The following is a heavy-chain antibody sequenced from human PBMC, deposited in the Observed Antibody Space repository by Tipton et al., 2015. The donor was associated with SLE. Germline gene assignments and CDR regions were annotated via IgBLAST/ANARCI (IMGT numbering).Heavy chain of an antibody. J-gene: IGHJ4*02. V-gene: IGHV4-38-2*02. CDR1: GYSISSGYY. Sequence: TLSLTCAVSGYSISSGYYWGWIRQPPGKGLEWVGHMYTTGDANYNPSLKSRVTMSLDTSKNQFSLRLRSVTAADTAVYYCARDRAGVLSPFDYWGQGTLVTVSS. CDR3: ARDRAGVLSPFDY. CDR2: MYTTGDA. D-gene: IGHD3-10*01.